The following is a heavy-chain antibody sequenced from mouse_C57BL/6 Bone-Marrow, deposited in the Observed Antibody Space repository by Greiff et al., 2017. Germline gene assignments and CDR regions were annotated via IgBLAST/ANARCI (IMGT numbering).Heavy chain of an antibody. J-gene: IGHJ1*03. Sequence: VQVVESGAELARPGASVKLSCKASGYTFTSYGISWVKQRTGQGLEWIGEIYPRSGNTYYNEKFKGKATLTADKSSSTAYMEHRSLTSEDSAVYFCARWDYYGSSYGRYFDVWGTGTTVTVSS. D-gene: IGHD1-1*01. V-gene: IGHV1-81*01. CDR3: ARWDYYGSSYGRYFDV. CDR1: GYTFTSYG. CDR2: IYPRSGNT.